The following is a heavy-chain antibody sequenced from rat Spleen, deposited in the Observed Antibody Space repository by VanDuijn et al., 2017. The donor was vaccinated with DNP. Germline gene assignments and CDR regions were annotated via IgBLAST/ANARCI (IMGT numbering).Heavy chain of an antibody. V-gene: IGHV5-25*01. CDR3: ARLDVYSRDYFDY. CDR1: GFTFSNYY. CDR2: ISTGGGKT. D-gene: IGHD1-6*01. J-gene: IGHJ2*01. Sequence: EVQLVESGGGLVQPGRSMKLSCAASGFTFSNYYMAWVRQAPTKGLEWVASISTGGGKTYYRDSVKGRFTISRDNAKSTLYLQMDSLRSEDTATYYCARLDVYSRDYFDYWGQGVMVTVSS.